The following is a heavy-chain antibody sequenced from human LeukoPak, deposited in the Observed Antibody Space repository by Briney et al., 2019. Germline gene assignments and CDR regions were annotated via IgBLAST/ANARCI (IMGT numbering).Heavy chain of an antibody. CDR3: ARMAVAAAGSFDY. CDR2: IIPILGIA. V-gene: IGHV1-69*04. D-gene: IGHD6-13*01. CDR1: GGTFSSYA. J-gene: IGHJ4*02. Sequence: SVQVSCKASGGTFSSYAISWVRQPPGQGLEWMGRIIPILGIANYAPKFQGRGTITANKSTSTAYMELSSLRSEDTAVYYCARMAVAAAGSFDYWGQGTLVTVSS.